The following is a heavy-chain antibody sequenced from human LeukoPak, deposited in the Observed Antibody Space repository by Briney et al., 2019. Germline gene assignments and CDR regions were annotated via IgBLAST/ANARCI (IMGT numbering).Heavy chain of an antibody. V-gene: IGHV3-7*03. D-gene: IGHD6-13*01. Sequence: GGSLRLSCAASGFTFSSYWMSWVRQAPGKGLEWVANIKQDGSEKYYVDSVKGRFTISRDNAKNSLYLRMNSLRAEDTAVYYCARGSSWYDLVVYYFDYWGQGTLVTVSS. J-gene: IGHJ4*02. CDR2: IKQDGSEK. CDR1: GFTFSSYW. CDR3: ARGSSWYDLVVYYFDY.